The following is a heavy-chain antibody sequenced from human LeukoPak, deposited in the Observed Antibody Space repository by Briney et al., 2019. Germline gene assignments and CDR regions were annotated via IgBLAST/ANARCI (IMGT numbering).Heavy chain of an antibody. CDR1: GFTFGSYG. J-gene: IGHJ6*03. CDR3: ARYFHSSWYDYYYYYYMDV. Sequence: TGGSLRLSCAASGFTFGSYGMHWVRQAPGKGLEWVSYISSSGSTIYYADSVKGRFTISRDNAKNSLYLQMNSLRAEDTAVYYCARYFHSSWYDYYYYYYMDVWGKGTTVTISS. D-gene: IGHD6-13*01. V-gene: IGHV3-48*04. CDR2: ISSSGSTI.